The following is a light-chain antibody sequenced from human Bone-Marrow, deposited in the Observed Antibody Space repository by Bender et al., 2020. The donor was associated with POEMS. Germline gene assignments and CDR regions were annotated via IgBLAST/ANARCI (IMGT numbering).Light chain of an antibody. V-gene: IGLV1-44*01. CDR1: SSNIGAHA. J-gene: IGLJ3*02. CDR2: SSH. Sequence: QSVLTQTPSASGTPGQRVTISCSGGSSNIGAHAVNWYQHLPGPAPKLLIYSSHRRPSEVPDRFSGSRSGTSASLAISGLQSEDEADYYCAVWDDSLNGWVFGGGTKLTVL. CDR3: AVWDDSLNGWV.